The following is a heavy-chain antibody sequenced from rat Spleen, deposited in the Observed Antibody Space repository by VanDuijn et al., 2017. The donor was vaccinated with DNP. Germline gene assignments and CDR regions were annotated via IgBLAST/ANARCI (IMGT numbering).Heavy chain of an antibody. CDR2: ISYDGGSP. D-gene: IGHD1-9*01. CDR3: TTENMGITLFDY. CDR1: GFTFSDYY. V-gene: IGHV5-20*01. Sequence: EVQLVESDGGLVQPGRSLKLSCAASGFTFSDYYMAWVRQAPTKGLEWVATISYDGGSPYYRDSVKGRFTISRDNAQSTLYLQMDSLRSEDTATYYCTTENMGITLFDYWGQGVMVTVSS. J-gene: IGHJ2*01.